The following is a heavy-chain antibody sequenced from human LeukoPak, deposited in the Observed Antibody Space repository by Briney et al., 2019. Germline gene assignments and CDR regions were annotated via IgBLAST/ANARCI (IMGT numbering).Heavy chain of an antibody. V-gene: IGHV3-21*01. J-gene: IGHJ5*02. CDR1: GFTFSSYS. CDR3: ARSSGTTGKMRAFDP. CDR2: ISSSSSYI. Sequence: GGSLRLSCAASGFTFSSYSMNWVRQAPGKGLEWVSSISSSSSYIYYADSVKGRFTISRDNAKNSLYLQMNSLRAEDTAVYYCARSSGTTGKMRAFDPWGQGTLVIVSS. D-gene: IGHD1-7*01.